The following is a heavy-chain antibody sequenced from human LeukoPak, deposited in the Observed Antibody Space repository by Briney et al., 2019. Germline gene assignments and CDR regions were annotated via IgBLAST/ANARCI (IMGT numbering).Heavy chain of an antibody. CDR2: INPSGGST. V-gene: IGHV1-46*01. Sequence: GASVKVSCKASGYTFTRYYMHWVRQAPGQGLELMAMINPSGGSTTYAQKFQGRVTMTTDTSTRTVYMELSSLRFEDTAVYYCAGEFAAMVTKAFDIWGPGTMVTVSS. CDR3: AGEFAAMVTKAFDI. D-gene: IGHD5-18*01. J-gene: IGHJ3*02. CDR1: GYTFTRYY.